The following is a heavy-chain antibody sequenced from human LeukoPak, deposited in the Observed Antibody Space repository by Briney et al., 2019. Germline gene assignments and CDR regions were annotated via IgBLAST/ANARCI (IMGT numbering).Heavy chain of an antibody. D-gene: IGHD5-18*01. CDR1: GFTFSSYS. Sequence: KPGGSLRLSCAASGFTFSSYSMNWVRQAPGKGLEWVSSISSSSSYIYYADSVKGRFTISRDNAKNSLYLQMNSLRAEDTAVYYCAKAGYSYELEIGGKHYHYGLDVWGQGTTVTVSS. CDR2: ISSSSSYI. V-gene: IGHV3-21*01. CDR3: AKAGYSYELEIGGKHYHYGLDV. J-gene: IGHJ6*02.